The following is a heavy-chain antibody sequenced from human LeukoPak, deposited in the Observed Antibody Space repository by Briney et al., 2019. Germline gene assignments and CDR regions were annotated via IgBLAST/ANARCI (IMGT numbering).Heavy chain of an antibody. CDR1: GFTLSSKY. Sequence: GGSLRLSCAASGFTLSSKYMRWVRQAPGKGLEGGSVIYSGGSPYYADSVKGRFTISRDNSKNTLYLQMNSLRAEDTAVYYCARGEAAGVFDYLGEGSLVTVSS. CDR2: IYSGGSP. D-gene: IGHD6-13*01. CDR3: ARGEAAGVFDY. J-gene: IGHJ4*02. V-gene: IGHV3-53*01.